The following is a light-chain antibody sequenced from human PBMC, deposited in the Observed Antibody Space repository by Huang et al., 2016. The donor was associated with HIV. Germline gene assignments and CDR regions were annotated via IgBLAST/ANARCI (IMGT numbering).Light chain of an antibody. Sequence: IQLTQSPSSLSASVGDRVTISCRASQDIGTYLAWYQQKPGRAPTVLIYGASRLQSGVTSRFSGSGSGTQFTLTISSLQPEDFAMYYCQQLNTFPLTFGGGTKV. J-gene: IGKJ4*01. V-gene: IGKV1-9*01. CDR2: GAS. CDR3: QQLNTFPLT. CDR1: QDIGTY.